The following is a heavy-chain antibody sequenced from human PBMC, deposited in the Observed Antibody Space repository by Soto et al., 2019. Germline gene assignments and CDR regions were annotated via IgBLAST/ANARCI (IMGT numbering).Heavy chain of an antibody. CDR1: GFTFSSYW. D-gene: IGHD3-3*01. Sequence: GGSLRLSCAASGFTFSSYWMHWVRQDPGKGLLWVSRINTDGSSTSYADSVKGRFTISRDNAKNTLYLQMHSLRAEDTALYYCAREGRDDFWSDYHAFDIWGQGTMVTVS. J-gene: IGHJ3*02. CDR2: INTDGSST. V-gene: IGHV3-74*01. CDR3: AREGRDDFWSDYHAFDI.